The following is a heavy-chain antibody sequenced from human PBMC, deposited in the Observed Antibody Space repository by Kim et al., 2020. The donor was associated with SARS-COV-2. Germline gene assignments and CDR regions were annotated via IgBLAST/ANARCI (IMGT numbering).Heavy chain of an antibody. J-gene: IGHJ4*02. CDR1: GYSFTSYW. Sequence: GESLKISCKGSGYSFTSYWISWVRQMPGKGLEWMGRIDPSDSYTNYSPSFQGHVTISADKSISTAYLQWSSLKASDTAMYYCARQFERFGELEGFDYWGQGTLVTVSS. V-gene: IGHV5-10-1*01. CDR2: IDPSDSYT. CDR3: ARQFERFGELEGFDY. D-gene: IGHD3-10*01.